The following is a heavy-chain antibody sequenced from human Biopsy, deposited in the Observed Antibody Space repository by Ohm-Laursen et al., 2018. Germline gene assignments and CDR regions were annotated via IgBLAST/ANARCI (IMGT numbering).Heavy chain of an antibody. Sequence: RSLRLSCSATGFTFSDYAMHWVRQAPGKGLEWVSGITWNSGSIGYADSVKGRFSIFRDNAKHSLYLQMNSLRAEDTALYYCAKDLGQVTAAIGYWGQGTLVTVSS. CDR3: AKDLGQVTAAIGY. J-gene: IGHJ4*02. CDR1: GFTFSDYA. V-gene: IGHV3-9*01. D-gene: IGHD2-21*02. CDR2: ITWNSGSI.